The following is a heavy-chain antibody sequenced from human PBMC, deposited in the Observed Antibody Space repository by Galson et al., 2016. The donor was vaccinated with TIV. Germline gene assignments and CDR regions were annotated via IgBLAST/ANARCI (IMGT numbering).Heavy chain of an antibody. V-gene: IGHV3-64*02. Sequence: SLRLSCAASGFTFSNYAVHWVRQAPGKGLESISSIRSNGGNPYYAASVKGRFTIARDNLKNTLYLQMGGLRAEDMAVYYCAREDDSFYYIHYWGQGALVTVSS. CDR1: GFTFSNYA. J-gene: IGHJ4*02. D-gene: IGHD3-16*01. CDR3: AREDDSFYYIHY. CDR2: IRSNGGNP.